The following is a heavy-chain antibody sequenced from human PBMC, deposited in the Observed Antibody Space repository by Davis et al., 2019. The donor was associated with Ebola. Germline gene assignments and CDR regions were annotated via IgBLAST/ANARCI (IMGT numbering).Heavy chain of an antibody. J-gene: IGHJ6*02. D-gene: IGHD6-13*01. V-gene: IGHV3-48*02. CDR2: ISSSSSTI. CDR1: GFTFSSYS. Sequence: GESLKISCAASGFTFSSYSMNWVRQAPGKGLEWVSYISSSSSTIYYADSVKGRFTISRDNAKNSLYLQMNSRRDEDTAVYYCARDKKQQLGMGYYYYGMDVWGQGTTVTVSS. CDR3: ARDKKQQLGMGYYYYGMDV.